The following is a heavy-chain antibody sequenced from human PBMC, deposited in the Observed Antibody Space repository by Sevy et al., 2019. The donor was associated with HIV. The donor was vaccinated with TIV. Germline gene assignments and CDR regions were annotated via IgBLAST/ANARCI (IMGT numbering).Heavy chain of an antibody. V-gene: IGHV1-18*01. J-gene: IGHJ3*02. Sequence: ASVKVSCKASGYTFTSYGISWVRQAPGQGLEWMGWISAYNGNTNYAQKLQGRVTMTTDTSTSTAYMELRSLRSDDTAVYYCARVRMVYALSDAFDIWGQGTMVTVSS. CDR3: ARVRMVYALSDAFDI. CDR1: GYTFTSYG. D-gene: IGHD2-8*01. CDR2: ISAYNGNT.